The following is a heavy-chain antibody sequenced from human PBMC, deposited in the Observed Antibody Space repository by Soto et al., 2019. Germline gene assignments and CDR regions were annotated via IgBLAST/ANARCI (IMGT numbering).Heavy chain of an antibody. CDR2: INHSGSA. CDR3: ARGLITGSHYSGGWYYFDS. CDR1: GESFSGYI. Sequence: QVQLQKSGAGLLKPSETLSLTCAVYGESFSGYIWTWIRQTPGKALQSIGQINHSGSASYNPSLKSRVIISVHTSNSQFSLELSSVTAADTAVYYCARGLITGSHYSGGWYYFDSWGQGTQVTVST. J-gene: IGHJ4*02. V-gene: IGHV4-34*01. D-gene: IGHD3-16*01.